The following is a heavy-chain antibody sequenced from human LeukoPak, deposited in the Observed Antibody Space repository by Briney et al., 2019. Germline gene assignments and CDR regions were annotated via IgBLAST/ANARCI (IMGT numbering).Heavy chain of an antibody. CDR2: IKQDGSEK. D-gene: IGHD3-16*01. CDR1: GFTFSSYW. CDR3: AREDYFSFDY. V-gene: IGHV3-7*03. J-gene: IGHJ4*02. Sequence: PGGSLRLSCAASGFTFSSYWMSWVRQAPGKGLEWVANIKQDGSEKYYVDSVKGRCTISRDNTRNSLDLQMNSLRAEDTAVYYCAREDYFSFDYWGQGALVTVSS.